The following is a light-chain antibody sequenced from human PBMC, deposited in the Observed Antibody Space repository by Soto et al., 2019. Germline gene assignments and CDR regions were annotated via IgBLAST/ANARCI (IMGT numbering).Light chain of an antibody. CDR2: AAS. CDR1: QSISSY. Sequence: SSLSASVGDRVTITCRASQSISSYLNWYQQKPGKAPKLLIYAASSLQSGVPSRFSGSGSGTDFTLTISSLQPEDFATYYCQQSYTITFGQGTRLENK. CDR3: QQSYTIT. J-gene: IGKJ5*01. V-gene: IGKV1-39*01.